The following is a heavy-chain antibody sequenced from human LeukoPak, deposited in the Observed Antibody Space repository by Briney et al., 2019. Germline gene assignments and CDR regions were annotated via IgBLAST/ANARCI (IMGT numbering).Heavy chain of an antibody. CDR1: GASLSGYY. J-gene: IGHJ6*03. CDR3: ARGYYDFWSGYSGYYYMDV. Sequence: SETLSLTCAVYGASLSGYYWSWIRQPPGKGLEWIGEINHSGSTNYNPSLKSRVTISVDTSKNQFSLKLSSVTAAATAVYYCARGYYDFWSGYSGYYYMDVWGKGTTVTVSS. V-gene: IGHV4-34*01. D-gene: IGHD3-3*01. CDR2: INHSGST.